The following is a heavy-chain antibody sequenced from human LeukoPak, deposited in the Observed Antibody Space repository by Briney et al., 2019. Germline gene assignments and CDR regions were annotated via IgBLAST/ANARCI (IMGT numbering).Heavy chain of an antibody. CDR2: INPDNGGT. J-gene: IGHJ5*02. Sequence: ASVKVSCRASGYTFTDYYIHWVRQAPGQGLAGMGWINPDNGGTNYAQKFQGRVTMTRDTSIRTVYMDLSRLRSDDTAVFYCTREARVGNWFDPWGQGTQVTVPS. V-gene: IGHV1-2*02. CDR3: TREARVGNWFDP. CDR1: GYTFTDYY. D-gene: IGHD2-2*01.